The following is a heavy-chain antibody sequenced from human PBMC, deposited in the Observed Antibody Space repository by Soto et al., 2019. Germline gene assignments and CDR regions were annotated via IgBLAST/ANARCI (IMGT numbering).Heavy chain of an antibody. J-gene: IGHJ6*02. V-gene: IGHV3-7*03. CDR1: GFTFSSYW. Sequence: GGSLRLSCAASGFTFSSYWMSWVRQAPGKGLEWVANIKQDGSEKYYVDSVKGRFTISRDNAKNSLYLQMNSLRAEDTAVYYCAKVVAAAGYYYYGMDVWGQGTTVTVSS. CDR3: AKVVAAAGYYYYGMDV. CDR2: IKQDGSEK. D-gene: IGHD6-13*01.